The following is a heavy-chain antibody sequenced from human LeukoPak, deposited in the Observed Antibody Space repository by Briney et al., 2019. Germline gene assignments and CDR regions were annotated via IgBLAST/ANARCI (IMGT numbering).Heavy chain of an antibody. Sequence: PSETLSLTCTVSGGSISSSSYYWGWIRQPPGKGLEWIGSIYYSGSTYYNPSLKSRVTISVDTSKNQFSLKLSSVTAADTAVYYCARREWLHSRIDYWGQGTLVTVSS. CDR2: IYYSGST. CDR3: ARREWLHSRIDY. CDR1: GGSISSSSYY. J-gene: IGHJ4*02. V-gene: IGHV4-39*07. D-gene: IGHD5-24*01.